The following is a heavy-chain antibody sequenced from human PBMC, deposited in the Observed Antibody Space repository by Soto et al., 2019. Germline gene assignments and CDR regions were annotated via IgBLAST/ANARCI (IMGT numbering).Heavy chain of an antibody. CDR1: GFTFSNYA. CDR3: ARLESGSLDL. V-gene: IGHV3-23*01. D-gene: IGHD1-26*01. CDR2: ISGSGDST. J-gene: IGHJ4*01. Sequence: GGSLRLSCGVSGFTFSNYAMTWVRHSPGKGLEWVSTISGSGDSTHYADSVKGRFTISRDNSKNTLYLQMNSLRADDSAEYYCARLESGSLDLWGHGTLVTVSS.